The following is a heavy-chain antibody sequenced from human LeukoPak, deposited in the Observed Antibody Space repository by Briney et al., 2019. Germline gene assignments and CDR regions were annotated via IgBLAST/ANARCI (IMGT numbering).Heavy chain of an antibody. CDR1: GFTFSDYY. Sequence: PGGSLRLSCAAFGFTFSDYYMSWIRQAPGKGLEWVSYISSSGSAIWYADSVKGRFSISRDNAKNSVYLQMNSLRAEDTAVYYCARTHSSGSEIDYWGQGTLVTVSS. CDR3: ARTHSSGSEIDY. D-gene: IGHD3-22*01. J-gene: IGHJ4*02. CDR2: ISSSGSAI. V-gene: IGHV3-11*01.